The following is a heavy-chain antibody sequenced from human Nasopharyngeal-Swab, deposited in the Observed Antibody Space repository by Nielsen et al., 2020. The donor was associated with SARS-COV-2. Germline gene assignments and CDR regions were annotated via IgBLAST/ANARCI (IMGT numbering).Heavy chain of an antibody. Sequence: SETLSLTCTVSGGSISTYYWSWIRQPPGKGLEWIGYIYYSGSTNYNPSLKSRVTISVDTSKNQFSLKLSSVTAADTAVYYCARVPLELVGAYYSYHMDVRGKGTTVIVSS. D-gene: IGHD6-6*01. CDR1: GGSISTYY. CDR3: ARVPLELVGAYYSYHMDV. CDR2: IYYSGST. J-gene: IGHJ6*03. V-gene: IGHV4-59*01.